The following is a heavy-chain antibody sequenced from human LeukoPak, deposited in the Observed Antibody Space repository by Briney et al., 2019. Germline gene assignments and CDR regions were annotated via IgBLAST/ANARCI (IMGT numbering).Heavy chain of an antibody. CDR1: GGSFSGYY. J-gene: IGHJ3*02. Sequence: SETLSLTCAVYGGSFSGYYWSWVRQPPGKGLEWVGEINHSGNTNYNPSLKTRVTISLDTSKHQFSLKLSSVTAADTAVYYCARNIPYYDFWSGTKDAFDIWGQGTMVTVSS. V-gene: IGHV4-34*01. CDR2: INHSGNT. CDR3: ARNIPYYDFWSGTKDAFDI. D-gene: IGHD3-3*01.